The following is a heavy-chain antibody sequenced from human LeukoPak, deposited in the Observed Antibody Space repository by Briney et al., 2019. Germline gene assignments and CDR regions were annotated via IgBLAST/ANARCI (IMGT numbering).Heavy chain of an antibody. D-gene: IGHD6-6*01. CDR2: ISAYNGNT. Sequence: ASVNVSCKPSGYTFTSYGIRWLRQAPGQGLEWMGWISAYNGNTNYAQKLQGRVTMTADTSTSTAYMERRSLRSDDTAVYYCARGVPDAFDIWGQGTMVTVSS. J-gene: IGHJ3*02. V-gene: IGHV1-18*01. CDR3: ARGVPDAFDI. CDR1: GYTFTSYG.